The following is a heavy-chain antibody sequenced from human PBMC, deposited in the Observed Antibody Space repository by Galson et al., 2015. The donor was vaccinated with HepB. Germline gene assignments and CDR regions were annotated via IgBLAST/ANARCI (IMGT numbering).Heavy chain of an antibody. Sequence: SLTLSCAASGFRFSDYWMSWVRQAPGKGPEWVANMKTEGFVIRYADSVRGRFTISRDNPKNSMYLQMDSLRVEDTAVYYCVRDRGFGVDDYWGQGTLVTVSS. CDR3: VRDRGFGVDDY. V-gene: IGHV3-7*03. D-gene: IGHD3-3*01. CDR1: GFRFSDYW. J-gene: IGHJ4*02. CDR2: MKTEGFVI.